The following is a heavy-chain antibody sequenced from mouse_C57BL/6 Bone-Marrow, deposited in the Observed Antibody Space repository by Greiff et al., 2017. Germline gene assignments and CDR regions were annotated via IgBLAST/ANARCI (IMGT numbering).Heavy chain of an antibody. V-gene: IGHV1-64*01. CDR1: GYTFTSYW. CDR2: IHPNSGST. Sequence: QVQLLQPGAELVKPGASVKLSCKASGYTFTSYWMHWVKQRPGQGLEWIGMIHPNSGSTNYNEKFKSKVTLTVDKSSSTAYMQLSSLTSEDSAVNYCARNQGAMDYWGQGTSVTVSS. CDR3: ARNQGAMDY. J-gene: IGHJ4*01. D-gene: IGHD3-2*02.